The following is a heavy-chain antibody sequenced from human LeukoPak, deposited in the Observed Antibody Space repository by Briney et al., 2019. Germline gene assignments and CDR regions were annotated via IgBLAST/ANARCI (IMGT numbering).Heavy chain of an antibody. J-gene: IGHJ2*01. CDR2: IYHSGST. CDR1: GGSISSGGYS. Sequence: TLSLTCAVSGGSISSGGYSWSWIRQPPGQGLEWIGYIYHSGSTYYNPSLKSRVTISVDRSKNQFSLKLSSVTAADTAVYYCARDPQRNWYFDLWGRGTLVTVSS. CDR3: ARDPQRNWYFDL. V-gene: IGHV4-30-2*01.